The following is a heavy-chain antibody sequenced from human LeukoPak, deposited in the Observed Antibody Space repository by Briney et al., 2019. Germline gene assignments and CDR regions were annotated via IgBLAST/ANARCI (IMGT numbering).Heavy chain of an antibody. CDR1: GFTFSSYG. Sequence: PGGSLRLSCAASGFTFSSYGMHWVRQAPGKGLEWVANINQDGSEKYYVDSVKGRFTISRDNAKNSLYLQMNSLRAEDTAVYYCARIGYSYGPLGYYYYMDVWGKGTTVTISS. D-gene: IGHD5-18*01. V-gene: IGHV3-7*01. J-gene: IGHJ6*03. CDR3: ARIGYSYGPLGYYYYMDV. CDR2: INQDGSEK.